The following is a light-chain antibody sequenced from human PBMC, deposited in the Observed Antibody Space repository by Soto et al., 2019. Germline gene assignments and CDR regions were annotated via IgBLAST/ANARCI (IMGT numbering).Light chain of an antibody. CDR1: QSVSSSY. V-gene: IGKV3-20*01. CDR2: GAS. J-gene: IGKJ3*01. CDR3: QQYGSSRT. Sequence: EIVLTQSPGTLSLSPGERATLSCRASQSVSSSYLGWYQQKRGQAPRLLIYGASSRATGIPDRFSGSGSGTDFTLTISRLGPEDFAVYYCQQYGSSRTFGPGTKVQIK.